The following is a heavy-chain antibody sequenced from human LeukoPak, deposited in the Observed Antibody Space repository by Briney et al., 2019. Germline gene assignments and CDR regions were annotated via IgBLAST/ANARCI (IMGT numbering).Heavy chain of an antibody. CDR1: GFPFSSYW. J-gene: IGHJ6*02. V-gene: IGHV3-74*01. CDR2: INSDGSAT. CDR3: ASDSPYYGMDV. Sequence: GGSLRLSCAASGFPFSSYWMHWVRQVPGKGLLWVSRINSDGSATIYADSVRGRFAISRDNAKNTLYLQMSGLRVEDTAVYHCASDSPYYGMDVWGQGTTVTVSS.